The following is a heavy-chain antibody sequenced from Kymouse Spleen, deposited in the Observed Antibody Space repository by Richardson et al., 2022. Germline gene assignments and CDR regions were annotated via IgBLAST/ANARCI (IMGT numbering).Heavy chain of an antibody. CDR3: AGSHFDY. J-gene: IGHJ4*02. CDR1: GFTFSSYG. CDR2: ISYDGSNK. Sequence: QVQLVESGGGVVQPGRSLRLSCAASGFTFSSYGMHWVRQAPGKGLEWVAVISYDGSNKYYADSVKGRFTISRDNSKNTLYLQMNSLRAEDTAVYYCAGSHFDYWGQGTLVTVSS. V-gene: IGHV3-30*18. D-gene: IGHD5-18,IGHD5-12*01,IGHD5-18*01.